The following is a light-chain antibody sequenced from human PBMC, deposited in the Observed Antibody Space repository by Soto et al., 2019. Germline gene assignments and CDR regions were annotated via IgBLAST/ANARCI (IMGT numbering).Light chain of an antibody. J-gene: IGKJ1*01. CDR3: HPSHNICSWT. CDR2: AAS. CDR1: QRISNY. Sequence: DVQMTQYPSSLSASIGDRVTITCRASQRISNYLNWYQVKQGKAPRLLIYAASDLQSGGPSRVRGSGSGTDINLTITILQPDDYATYYCHPSHNICSWTFGQGTKVDI. V-gene: IGKV1-39*01.